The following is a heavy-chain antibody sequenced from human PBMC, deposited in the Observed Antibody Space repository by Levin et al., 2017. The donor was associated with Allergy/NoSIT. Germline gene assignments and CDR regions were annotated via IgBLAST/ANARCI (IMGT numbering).Heavy chain of an antibody. V-gene: IGHV3-23*01. Sequence: GGSLRLSCAASGFPFSGYGMSWVRQAPGEGPDWVSTISDSGENTHYADSVRGRFIISRDNSRNTLYLQMDRLRVEDTAVYYCARDLQFWGVNGGVDSWGRGTLVTVSS. CDR2: ISDSGENT. D-gene: IGHD3-10*01. J-gene: IGHJ5*01. CDR1: GFPFSGYG. CDR3: ARDLQFWGVNGGVDS.